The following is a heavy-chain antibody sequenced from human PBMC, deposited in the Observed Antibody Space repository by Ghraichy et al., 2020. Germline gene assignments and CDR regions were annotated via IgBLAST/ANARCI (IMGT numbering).Heavy chain of an antibody. Sequence: GALRLSCAASGFTFSSYWMHWVRQAPGKGLVWVSRINSDGSSTSYADSVKGRFTISRDNAKNTLYLQMNSLRAEDMAVYYCARVDYYDSRSYSGRYFDLWGRGTLVTVSS. CDR1: GFTFSSYW. CDR3: ARVDYYDSRSYSGRYFDL. J-gene: IGHJ2*01. V-gene: IGHV3-74*01. CDR2: INSDGSST. D-gene: IGHD3-22*01.